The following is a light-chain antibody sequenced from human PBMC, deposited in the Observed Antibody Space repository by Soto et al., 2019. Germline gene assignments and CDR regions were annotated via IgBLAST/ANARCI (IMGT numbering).Light chain of an antibody. CDR2: AAS. CDR3: QQSYSTPPWR. J-gene: IGKJ1*01. Sequence: DIQMTQSPSSLSASVGDRVTITCRASQSIVTYLNWYLQKPGKAPKLLIYAASNLQSGVPSRFSGSGSGTDFTLTISSLQPEHFATYFCQQSYSTPPWRFGQGTKVEIK. V-gene: IGKV1-39*01. CDR1: QSIVTY.